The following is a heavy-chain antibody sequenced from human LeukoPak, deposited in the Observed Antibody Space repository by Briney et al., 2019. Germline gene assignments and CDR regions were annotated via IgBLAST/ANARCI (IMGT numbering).Heavy chain of an antibody. Sequence: PSETLSLTCAVSGHSISSGNYWGWIRKPPGKGLEWIGRSYHSGSPYYNPSLNGRVSISVDASKNQFSLKMSSVTAADTAVYYCARDRSDGSGSYYGLGNNWFDPWGRGTLVTVSS. J-gene: IGHJ5*02. CDR1: GHSISSGNY. CDR2: SYHSGSP. D-gene: IGHD3-10*01. CDR3: ARDRSDGSGSYYGLGNNWFDP. V-gene: IGHV4-38-2*02.